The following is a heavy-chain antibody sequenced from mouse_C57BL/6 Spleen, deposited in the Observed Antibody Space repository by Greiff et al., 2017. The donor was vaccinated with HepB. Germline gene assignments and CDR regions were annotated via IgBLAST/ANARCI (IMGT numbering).Heavy chain of an antibody. CDR3: ARPYYDYDDAMDY. CDR2: ISSGSSTI. J-gene: IGHJ4*01. D-gene: IGHD2-4*01. CDR1: GFTFSDYG. Sequence: EVQLVESGGGLVKPGGSLKLSCAASGFTFSDYGMHWVRQAPEKGLEWVAYISSGSSTIYYADTVKGRFTISRDNAKNTLFLQMTSLRSEDTAMYYCARPYYDYDDAMDYWGQGTSVTVSS. V-gene: IGHV5-17*01.